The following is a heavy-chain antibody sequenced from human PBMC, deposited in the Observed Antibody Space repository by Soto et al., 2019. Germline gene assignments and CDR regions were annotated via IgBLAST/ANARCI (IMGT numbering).Heavy chain of an antibody. CDR1: GGSISSYY. V-gene: IGHV4-59*12. Sequence: SETLSLTCTVSGGSISSYYWSWIRQPQGKGLEWIGYIYHSGSTNYNPSLKSRVTISVDKSKTQFSLKLRSVTAADTAVYYCARDITVTTAIWGQGTMVTVSS. CDR3: ARDITVTTAI. CDR2: IYHSGST. J-gene: IGHJ3*02. D-gene: IGHD4-17*01.